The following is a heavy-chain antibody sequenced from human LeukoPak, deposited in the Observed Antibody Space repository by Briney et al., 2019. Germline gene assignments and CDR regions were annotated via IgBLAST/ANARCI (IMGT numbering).Heavy chain of an antibody. CDR1: GYTFINYA. V-gene: IGHV1-8*02. Sequence: ASVKVSCKASGYTFINYAINWVRQATGQGLEWMGWMNPNSGNTGYAQKFQGRVTMTRNTSISTAYMELSSLRSEDTAVYYCARPHYYGSGSYYSGLDYWGQGTLVTVSS. CDR2: MNPNSGNT. J-gene: IGHJ4*02. D-gene: IGHD3-10*01. CDR3: ARPHYYGSGSYYSGLDY.